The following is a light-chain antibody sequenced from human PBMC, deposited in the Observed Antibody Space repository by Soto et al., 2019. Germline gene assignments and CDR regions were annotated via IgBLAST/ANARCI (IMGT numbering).Light chain of an antibody. V-gene: IGKV3-20*01. Sequence: EVVLTQSPATLSLSPGERATLSCRASQSVSSHLAWYQQRPGQAPGPLIYGASSRATGIPDRFSGSGSGTDFTLTISRLEPEDFALYYCQQYGNSPPLTFGGGTKVDIK. CDR3: QQYGNSPPLT. CDR1: QSVSSH. CDR2: GAS. J-gene: IGKJ4*01.